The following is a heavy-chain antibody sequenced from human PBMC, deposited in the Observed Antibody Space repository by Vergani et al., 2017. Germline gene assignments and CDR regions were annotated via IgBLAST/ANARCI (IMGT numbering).Heavy chain of an antibody. Sequence: QVQLQESGPGLVKPSGTLSLTCAVSGGSISSSNWWSWVRQPPGKGLEWIGEIYHSGSTNYNPSLKSRVTISVDTSKNQFSLKLSSVTAADTAVYYCARDNSYGLSDFDYWGQGTLVTVSS. J-gene: IGHJ4*02. CDR1: GGSISSSNW. V-gene: IGHV4-4*02. CDR2: IYHSGST. CDR3: ARDNSYGLSDFDY. D-gene: IGHD5-18*01.